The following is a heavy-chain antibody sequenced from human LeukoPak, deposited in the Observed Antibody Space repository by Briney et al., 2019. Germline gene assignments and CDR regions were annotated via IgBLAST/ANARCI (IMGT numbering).Heavy chain of an antibody. CDR1: GYTFTDYY. CDR3: ARGGRKSGEFDP. V-gene: IGHV1-2*02. J-gene: IGHJ5*02. CDR2: INPNSGGT. D-gene: IGHD2-15*01. Sequence: ASVKVSCKASGYTFTDYYMHWVRPAPGQGLEWMGWINPNSGGTSYAQKFQGRVTMTRDTSISTAYMELSSLKSDDTAVYYCARGGRKSGEFDPWGQGTLVIVSS.